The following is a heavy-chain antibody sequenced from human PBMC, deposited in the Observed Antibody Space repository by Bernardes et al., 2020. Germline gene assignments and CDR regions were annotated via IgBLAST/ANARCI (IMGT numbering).Heavy chain of an antibody. CDR2: IISDGSTT. D-gene: IGHD3-3*01. V-gene: IGHV3-74*01. Sequence: GGSLGLSFAASGFTLGTYRIAWVPQAPGKGLGWVSRIISDGSTTTYADSVKGRFTISRDNAKNSLYLQMNSLRAGDTAEYYCARDTEVIRFWGWPSVAVDIWGQGTMVIVSS. CDR3: ARDTEVIRFWGWPSVAVDI. J-gene: IGHJ3*02. CDR1: GFTLGTYR.